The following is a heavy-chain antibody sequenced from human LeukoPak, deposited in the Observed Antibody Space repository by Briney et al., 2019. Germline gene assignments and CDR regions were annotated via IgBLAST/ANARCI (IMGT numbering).Heavy chain of an antibody. D-gene: IGHD3-22*01. J-gene: IGHJ4*02. CDR3: ARSDYYDSSGYDY. CDR2: INPNSGGT. CDR1: GYTFTGYY. Sequence: GVSVKVSCKASGYTFTGYYMHWVRQAPGQGLEWMGWINPNSGGTNYAQKFQGRVTMTRDTSISTAYMELSRLRSDDTAVYYCARSDYYDSSGYDYWGQGTLVTVSS. V-gene: IGHV1-2*02.